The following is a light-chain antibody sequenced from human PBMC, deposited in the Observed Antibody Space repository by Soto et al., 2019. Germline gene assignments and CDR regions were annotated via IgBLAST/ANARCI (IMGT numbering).Light chain of an antibody. Sequence: ESVLTQSPGTLSLSPGERATLSCRASQSVSSSYLAWYQQKPGQAPRLLIYGASSRATGIPDRFSGRGSGTDFTLTISRLEPEDFAVYYFQQYGSSSWTFGQGTKGEIK. CDR1: QSVSSSY. CDR2: GAS. CDR3: QQYGSSSWT. V-gene: IGKV3-20*01. J-gene: IGKJ1*01.